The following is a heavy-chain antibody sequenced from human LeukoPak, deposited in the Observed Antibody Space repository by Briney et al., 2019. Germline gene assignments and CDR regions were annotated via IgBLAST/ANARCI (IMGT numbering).Heavy chain of an antibody. CDR2: ISSDGNT. V-gene: IGHV3-66*01. J-gene: IGHJ6*02. CDR1: GFTVSSSS. D-gene: IGHD6-19*01. Sequence: GGSLRLSCAASGFTVSSSSMNWVRLGPGKGLEWVSVISSDGNTYYADSVKGRFTISRDNSRNTLSLQTHGLRADDTAVYYCARGQEQFRSPWQWGPRRKNFYYYGMDVWGQGTTVTVSS. CDR3: ARGQEQFRSPWQWGPRRKNFYYYGMDV.